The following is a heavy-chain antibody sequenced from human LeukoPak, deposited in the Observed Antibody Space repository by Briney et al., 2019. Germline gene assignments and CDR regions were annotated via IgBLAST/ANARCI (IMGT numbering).Heavy chain of an antibody. D-gene: IGHD5-24*01. V-gene: IGHV4-61*02. CDR3: ARGPGGYRSPSFDY. J-gene: IGHJ4*02. CDR1: GASISSDTYY. CDR2: IYTSGTS. Sequence: SGTLSLTCTVSGASISSDTYYWTWIRQPAGKGLEWIGRIYTSGTSNYNPSLKSRVTISVDTSRNHFSLKLTSVTAADTAVYYCARGPGGYRSPSFDYWGQGILVTVSS.